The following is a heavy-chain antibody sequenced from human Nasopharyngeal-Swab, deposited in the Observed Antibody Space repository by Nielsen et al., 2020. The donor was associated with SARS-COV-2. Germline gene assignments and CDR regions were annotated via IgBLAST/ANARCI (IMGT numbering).Heavy chain of an antibody. D-gene: IGHD3-10*01. CDR2: FSFDGSYR. Sequence: GESLKISCAASGFRLSDYDMHWVRQAPGKGLEWVATFSFDGSYRYFADSVRGRFSISRDNMENMLFLQMDSLRADDTAVYYCAKDHFYDSGPYDRLYFDFWGQGTMVTVSS. V-gene: IGHV3-30*18. CDR3: AKDHFYDSGPYDRLYFDF. CDR1: GFRLSDYD. J-gene: IGHJ4*02.